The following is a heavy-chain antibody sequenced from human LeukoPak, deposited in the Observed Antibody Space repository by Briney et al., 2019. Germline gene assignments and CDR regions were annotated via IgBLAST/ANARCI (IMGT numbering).Heavy chain of an antibody. J-gene: IGHJ6*03. D-gene: IGHD2-21*02. CDR3: ARSTAQAGYFYYYMDV. Sequence: SETLSLTCAVYGGSFSGYYWSWIRQPPGKGLEWIGEINHSGSTNYNPSLKSRVTISVDTSKNQFSLKLSSVTAADTAVYYCARSTAQAGYFYYYMDVWGTGTTITVSS. V-gene: IGHV4-34*01. CDR1: GGSFSGYY. CDR2: INHSGST.